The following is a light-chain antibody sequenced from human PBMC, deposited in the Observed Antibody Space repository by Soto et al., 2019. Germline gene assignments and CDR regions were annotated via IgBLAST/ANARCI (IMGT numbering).Light chain of an antibody. CDR2: RAS. Sequence: EIVMTQSPATLSVSPGERATLSCRASQSVSSNLAWYQQKPGQAPRLLIYRASTRASGIPARFSGSGSGTEFTLTINSRQSEDFAVYYCQHYNILPPWTFGQGTKVEIK. V-gene: IGKV3-15*01. J-gene: IGKJ1*01. CDR3: QHYNILPPWT. CDR1: QSVSSN.